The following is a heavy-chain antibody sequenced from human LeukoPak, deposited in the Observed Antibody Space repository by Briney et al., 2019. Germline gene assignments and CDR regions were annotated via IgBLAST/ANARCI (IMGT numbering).Heavy chain of an antibody. Sequence: GGSLRLSCAASGFTVSSNYMGWVRQAPGKGLEWVSVMYSGGSTYYADSVKGRFTISRDNSKNTLYLQMNSLRAEDTAVYYCARVPNYGSGSGFDPWGQGTLVTVSS. CDR2: MYSGGST. CDR3: ARVPNYGSGSGFDP. J-gene: IGHJ5*02. D-gene: IGHD3-10*01. CDR1: GFTVSSNY. V-gene: IGHV3-53*01.